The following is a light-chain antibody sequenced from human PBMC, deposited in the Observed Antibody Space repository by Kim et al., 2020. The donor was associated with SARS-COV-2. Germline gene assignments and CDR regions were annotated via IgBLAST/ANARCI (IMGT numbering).Light chain of an antibody. CDR1: SGHSSYA. J-gene: IGLJ3*02. CDR3: QTWGSGIRV. V-gene: IGLV4-69*01. Sequence: ASVKLTCTLSSGHSSYAIAWHQQQPERGPRYLMKVNSDGSHRKGDGIPDRFSGSSSGAERYLTTSSLQSEDEADYYCQTWGSGIRVFGGGTQLTVL. CDR2: VNSDGSH.